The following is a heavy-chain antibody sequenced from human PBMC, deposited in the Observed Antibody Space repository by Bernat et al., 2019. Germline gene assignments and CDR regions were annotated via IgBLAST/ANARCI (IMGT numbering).Heavy chain of an antibody. J-gene: IGHJ4*02. V-gene: IGHV1-18*04. CDR3: ASGPIGPIAAAGSFDY. D-gene: IGHD6-13*01. CDR2: ISGSNGYT. CDR1: GYTFTSYG. Sequence: QVQLVQSGAEEKKPGASVKVSCKASGYTFTSYGINWVRQAPGQGLEWMGWISGSNGYTNYAQRLQGRVSMTTDTSTSTAYMELRSLRSEDTAVYYCASGPIGPIAAAGSFDYWGQGTLVTVSS.